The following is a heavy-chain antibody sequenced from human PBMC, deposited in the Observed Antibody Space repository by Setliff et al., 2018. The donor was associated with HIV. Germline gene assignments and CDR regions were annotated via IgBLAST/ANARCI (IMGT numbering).Heavy chain of an antibody. Sequence: GGSLRLSCAASGFTFSSYAMSWVRQAPGKGLEWVSGISGSGGSTYYADSVKGRFTISRDNAKNSLYLQMKSLRAEDTAVYYCAKSSGYSSSWYLADWGQGTLVTVSS. CDR3: AKSSGYSSSWYLAD. J-gene: IGHJ4*02. CDR2: ISGSGGST. V-gene: IGHV3-23*01. CDR1: GFTFSSYA. D-gene: IGHD6-13*01.